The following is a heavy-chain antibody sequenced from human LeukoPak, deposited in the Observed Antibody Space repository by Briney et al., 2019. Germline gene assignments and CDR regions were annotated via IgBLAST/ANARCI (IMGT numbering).Heavy chain of an antibody. CDR3: ARALGYGDYRAAY. Sequence: GGSLRLSCAASGFTFSSYAMHWVRQAPGKGLEWVAVISYDGSNKYYADSVKGRFTISRDNSKNTLYLQMNSLRAEDTAVYYCARALGYGDYRAAYWGQGTLVTASS. J-gene: IGHJ4*02. CDR2: ISYDGSNK. CDR1: GFTFSSYA. V-gene: IGHV3-30*04. D-gene: IGHD4-17*01.